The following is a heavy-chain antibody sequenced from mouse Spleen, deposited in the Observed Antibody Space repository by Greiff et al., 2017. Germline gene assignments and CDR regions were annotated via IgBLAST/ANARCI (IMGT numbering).Heavy chain of an antibody. CDR1: GFSLSTSGMG. Sequence: QVTLKECGPGILQSSQTLSLTCSFSGFSLSTSGMGVSWIRQPSGKGLEWLAHIYWDDDKRYNPSLKSRLTISKDTSRNQVFLKITSVDTADTATYYCARMDGNYGAFDYWGQGTTLTVSS. CDR3: ARMDGNYGAFDY. D-gene: IGHD2-1*01. V-gene: IGHV8-12*01. CDR2: IYWDDDK. J-gene: IGHJ2*01.